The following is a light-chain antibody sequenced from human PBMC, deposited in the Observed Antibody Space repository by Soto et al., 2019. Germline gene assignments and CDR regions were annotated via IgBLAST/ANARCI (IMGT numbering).Light chain of an antibody. J-gene: IGLJ1*01. CDR2: EVS. CDR3: SSYAGSNNLV. V-gene: IGLV2-8*01. Sequence: QSVLTQPPSASGSPGQSVTISCTGTSSDVGGYSYVSWYQQHPGKAPKLMIYEVSERPSGVPDRFSGSKSSNTASLTVSGLQAEDEADYYCSSYAGSNNLVFGTGTKGTVL. CDR1: SSDVGGYSY.